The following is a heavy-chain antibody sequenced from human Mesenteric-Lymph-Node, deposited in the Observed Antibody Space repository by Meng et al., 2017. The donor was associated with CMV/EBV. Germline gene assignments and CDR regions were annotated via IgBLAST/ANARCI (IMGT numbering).Heavy chain of an antibody. CDR3: AREGGDGYNSYYGMDV. J-gene: IGHJ6*02. D-gene: IGHD5-24*01. CDR1: GGTFSSYA. Sequence: SVKVSCKASGGTFSSYAISWVRQAPGQGLEWMGGIIPIFGTANYAQKFQGRVTITTDESTSTAYMELSSLRSEDMAVYYCAREGGDGYNSYYGMDVWGQGTTVTVSS. V-gene: IGHV1-69*05. CDR2: IIPIFGTA.